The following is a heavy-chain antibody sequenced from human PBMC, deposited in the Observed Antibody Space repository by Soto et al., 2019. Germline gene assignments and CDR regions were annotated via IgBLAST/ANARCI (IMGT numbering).Heavy chain of an antibody. Sequence: QITLKESGPPLVKPTQTLTLTCTFSGFSLSTSGVVVGWIRQPPGKALEWLALIYWDDDKRYIPSLKSRHTIPNDSSKTQLVLTMTNMDPVDTATSCWIHSHQRLLYYFDYWGQGTRVSVSS. CDR1: GFSLSTSGVV. V-gene: IGHV2-5*02. CDR2: IYWDDDK. J-gene: IGHJ4*02. D-gene: IGHD2-21*02. CDR3: IHSHQRLLYYFDY.